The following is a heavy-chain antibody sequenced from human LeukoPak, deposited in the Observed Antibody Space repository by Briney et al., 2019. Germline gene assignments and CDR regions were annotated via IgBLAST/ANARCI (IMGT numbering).Heavy chain of an antibody. Sequence: ASVKVSCKASGYTFTSYDINWVRQATGQGLEWMGWINPNSGGTNYAQKFQGRVTMTRDTSISTAYMELSRLRSDDTAVYYCAIAIMISDAFDIWGQGTMVTVSS. CDR1: GYTFTSYD. CDR2: INPNSGGT. V-gene: IGHV1-2*02. J-gene: IGHJ3*02. D-gene: IGHD3-16*01. CDR3: AIAIMISDAFDI.